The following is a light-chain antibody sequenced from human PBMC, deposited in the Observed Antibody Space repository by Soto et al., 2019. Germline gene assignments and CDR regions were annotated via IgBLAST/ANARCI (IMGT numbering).Light chain of an antibody. CDR1: QSVRSSY. CDR3: QQYGTSPRT. CDR2: GVS. V-gene: IGKV3-20*01. J-gene: IGKJ1*01. Sequence: EIVLTQSPGTLSLSPGERATLSCRASQSVRSSYLAWYQQKLGQAPRLLIYGVSNRATCIPDRFSGSGSGTDFTLTISRLESEDFAVYYCQQYGTSPRTFGQGTKVEIK.